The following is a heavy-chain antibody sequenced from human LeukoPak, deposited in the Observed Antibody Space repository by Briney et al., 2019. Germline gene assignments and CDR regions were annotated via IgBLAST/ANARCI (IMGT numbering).Heavy chain of an antibody. CDR1: GGTFSSYA. V-gene: IGHV1-69*13. J-gene: IGHJ4*02. CDR2: IIPIFGTA. CDR3: VGGASSWFGDIDY. D-gene: IGHD3-10*01. Sequence: SVKVSCKASGGTFSSYAISWVRQAPGQGLEWMGGIIPIFGTANYAQKFQGRVTITADESTSTAYMELSSLRSEDTAVYYCVGGASSWFGDIDYWGQGTLVTVSS.